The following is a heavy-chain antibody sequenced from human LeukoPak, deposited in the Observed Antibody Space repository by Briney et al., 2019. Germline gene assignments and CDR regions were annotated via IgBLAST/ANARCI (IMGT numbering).Heavy chain of an antibody. CDR1: GYTFTNYD. CDR3: ARPSYYYGSGSFDY. CDR2: MNPNSGTT. Sequence: ASVKVSCKASGYTFTNYDINWVRQATGQGLEWMGWMNPNSGTTGYAQKFLGRVTITRNTSISTAYMELSSLRSEDTAVYYCARPSYYYGSGSFDYWGQGTLVTVSS. D-gene: IGHD3-10*01. V-gene: IGHV1-8*03. J-gene: IGHJ4*02.